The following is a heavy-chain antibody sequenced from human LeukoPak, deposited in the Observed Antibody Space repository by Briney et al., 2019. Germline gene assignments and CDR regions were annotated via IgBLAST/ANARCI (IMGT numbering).Heavy chain of an antibody. CDR3: ARVVVSSPSDYFDY. CDR2: TSYDESNK. V-gene: IGHV3-30*04. CDR1: GFTFSNYA. Sequence: GGSLRLSCAASGFTFSNYAMHWVRQAPGKGLEWVAVTSYDESNKYYADSVKGRFTISRDNSKKTLYLQMNSLRGEDTAVYYCARVVVSSPSDYFDYWGQGTLVIVSS. J-gene: IGHJ4*02. D-gene: IGHD6-6*01.